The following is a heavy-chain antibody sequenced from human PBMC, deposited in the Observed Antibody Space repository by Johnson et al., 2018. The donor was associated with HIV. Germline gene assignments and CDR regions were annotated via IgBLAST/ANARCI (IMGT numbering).Heavy chain of an antibody. CDR2: INQDGSEK. Sequence: VQLVESGGGLVQRGGSLRLSCAASGFTLSNYWMSWVRQAPGKGLEWVANINQDGSEKYYVDSVKGRFTISRDNAKNSLSLQMNSLRAEDTAIYYCAREEGSDILTRGDAFDSWGQGTMVAVSS. D-gene: IGHD3-9*01. CDR3: AREEGSDILTRGDAFDS. J-gene: IGHJ3*02. V-gene: IGHV3-7*01. CDR1: GFTLSNYW.